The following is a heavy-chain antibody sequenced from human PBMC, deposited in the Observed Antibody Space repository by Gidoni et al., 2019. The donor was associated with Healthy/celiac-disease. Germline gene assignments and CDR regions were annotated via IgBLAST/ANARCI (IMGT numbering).Heavy chain of an antibody. CDR3: ARVKRGAGHCSSTSCYFHDY. D-gene: IGHD2-2*01. V-gene: IGHV1-18*01. CDR2: ISAYNGNT. J-gene: IGHJ4*02. CDR1: GYPFTSYG. Sequence: QVQLVQSGAEVKKPGASVKVSCKASGYPFTSYGISWVRQAPGQGLAWMGWISAYNGNTNYAQKLQGRVTMTKETSTSTAYRERRSLRSDDTAVYYCARVKRGAGHCSSTSCYFHDYWGQGTLVTVSS.